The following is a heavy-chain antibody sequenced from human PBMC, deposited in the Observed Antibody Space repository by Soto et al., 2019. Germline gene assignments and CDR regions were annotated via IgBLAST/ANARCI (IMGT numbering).Heavy chain of an antibody. CDR2: ISSSSSST. J-gene: IGHJ3*02. V-gene: IGHV3-21*01. D-gene: IGHD6-19*01. CDR3: ARTGIAVAGYDAFDI. CDR1: GFTFSSYA. Sequence: GGSLRLSCAASGFTFSSYAMSWVRQAPGKGLEWVSSISSSSSSTYYADSVKGRFTISRDNAKNSLYLQMNSLRAEDTAVYYCARTGIAVAGYDAFDIWGQGTMVTVSS.